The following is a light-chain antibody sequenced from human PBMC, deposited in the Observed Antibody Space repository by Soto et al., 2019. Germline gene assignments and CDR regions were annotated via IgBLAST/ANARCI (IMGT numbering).Light chain of an antibody. CDR1: GSNIGAGYD. CDR2: INK. Sequence: QSVLTRPPSVSGAPGQRVTISCTGSGSNIGAGYDVHWYQQLPGTAPKLLIYINKNRPSGVPDRFSGSKSGTSASLAITGLQAEDEADYYCQSYDSSPSGYVFGTGTKVTVL. CDR3: QSYDSSPSGYV. V-gene: IGLV1-40*01. J-gene: IGLJ1*01.